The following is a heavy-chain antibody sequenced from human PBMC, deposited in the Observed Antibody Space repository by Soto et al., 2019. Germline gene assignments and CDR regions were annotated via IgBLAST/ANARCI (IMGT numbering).Heavy chain of an antibody. CDR2: INHSGST. Sequence: QVQLQQWGAGLLKPSETLSLTCAVYGGSFSGYYWSWIRQPPGKGLEWIGEINHSGSTNYNPSLKSRVTISVDTSKNQISLKLSSVTAADTAVYYCARADYGDYRGLDYWGQGTLVTVSS. CDR3: ARADYGDYRGLDY. D-gene: IGHD4-17*01. J-gene: IGHJ4*02. CDR1: GGSFSGYY. V-gene: IGHV4-34*01.